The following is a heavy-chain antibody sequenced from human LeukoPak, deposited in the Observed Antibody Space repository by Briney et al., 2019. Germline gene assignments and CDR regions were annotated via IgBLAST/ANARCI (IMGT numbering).Heavy chain of an antibody. Sequence: ASVNVSCKASGGTFSSYAISWVRQAPGQGLEWLGRINPHSGDTNHAQKFQGRVTMTRDTSISTAYLELSSLRSDDTAVYYCARSYCTGGSCYSLAYWGQGILVTVSS. CDR2: INPHSGDT. CDR1: GGTFSSYA. CDR3: ARSYCTGGSCYSLAY. J-gene: IGHJ4*02. V-gene: IGHV1-2*06. D-gene: IGHD2-15*01.